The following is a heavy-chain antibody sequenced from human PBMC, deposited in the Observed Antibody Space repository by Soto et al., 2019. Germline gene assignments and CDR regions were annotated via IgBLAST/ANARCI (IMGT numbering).Heavy chain of an antibody. Sequence: SRPLSLTCTFSGDSVSSSSYYWGWIRQPPGKGLEWIGSLYYSEATYYNPSLKSRVTISVDTSKNQFSLKLNSVTAADTAVYYCASGLGWFDPWGQGTLVTVS. CDR1: GDSVSSSSYY. CDR3: ASGLGWFDP. CDR2: LYYSEAT. J-gene: IGHJ5*02. V-gene: IGHV4-39*01.